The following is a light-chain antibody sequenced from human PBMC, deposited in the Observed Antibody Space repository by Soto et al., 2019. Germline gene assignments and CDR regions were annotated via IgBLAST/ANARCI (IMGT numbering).Light chain of an antibody. CDR2: DAS. Sequence: EAVMTQSPATLSVSPGERPTLSCRASQSVSSNLAWYQQKPGQAPRLLIYDASTRATGIPARFSGNGSGTEFTLTISSLQSEDLAVYYCQQYNTWPLTFGPGTKVDIK. CDR1: QSVSSN. CDR3: QQYNTWPLT. V-gene: IGKV3-15*01. J-gene: IGKJ3*01.